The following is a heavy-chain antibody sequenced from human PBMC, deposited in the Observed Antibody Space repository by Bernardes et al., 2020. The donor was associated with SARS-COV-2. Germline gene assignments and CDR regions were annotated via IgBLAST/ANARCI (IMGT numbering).Heavy chain of an antibody. V-gene: IGHV4-59*01. D-gene: IGHD3-3*01. CDR3: ANSRFLMVLDY. Sequence: SETLSLTCTVAGGSITSSYWSWIRQPPGKGLEWIGYVYHIGTTSYNPSLKSRVTISRGTSNTQFSLKLKSVTAADTALYYCANSRFLMVLDYWGQGTLVTVSS. CDR2: VYHIGTT. CDR1: GGSITSSY. J-gene: IGHJ4*02.